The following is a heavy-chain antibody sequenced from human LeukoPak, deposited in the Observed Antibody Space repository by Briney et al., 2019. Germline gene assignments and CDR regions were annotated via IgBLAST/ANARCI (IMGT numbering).Heavy chain of an antibody. D-gene: IGHD4-17*01. CDR1: GYTFTGYY. V-gene: IGHV1-2*02. CDR2: INPNSGGT. Sequence: ASVKVSCKASGYTFTGYYMHWVRQAPGQGLEWMGWINPNSGGTNYAQKVQGRVTMTRDTSISTAYMELSRLRSDDTAVYYCARDPFHPSDYGDYVVGYWGQGTLVTVSS. CDR3: ARDPFHPSDYGDYVVGY. J-gene: IGHJ4*02.